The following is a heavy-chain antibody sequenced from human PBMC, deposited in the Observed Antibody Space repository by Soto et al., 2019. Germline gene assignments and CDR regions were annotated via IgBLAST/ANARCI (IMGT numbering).Heavy chain of an antibody. J-gene: IGHJ2*01. D-gene: IGHD2-15*01. CDR1: GGSISSGDYY. Sequence: QVQLQESGPGLVKPSQTLSLTCTVSGGSISSGDYYWSWIRQPPGKGLEWIGYIYYSGSTYYNPSLKSRVTISVDTSKNQFSLKLSSVTAADTAVYYCARDGPGGNGGPRYFDLWGRGTLVTVSS. CDR3: ARDGPGGNGGPRYFDL. CDR2: IYYSGST. V-gene: IGHV4-30-4*01.